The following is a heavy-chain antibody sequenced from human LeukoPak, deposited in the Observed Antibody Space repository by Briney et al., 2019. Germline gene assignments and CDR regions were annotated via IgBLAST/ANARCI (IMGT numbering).Heavy chain of an antibody. CDR1: GFTLSSYE. V-gene: IGHV3-48*03. CDR3: ARGGFSYGSAYWYFDL. D-gene: IGHD5-18*01. J-gene: IGHJ2*01. Sequence: GGSLRLSCAASGFTLSSYEMNWVRQAPGKGLEWVSYISSSGSTIYYADSVKGRFTISRDNAKNSLFLQMTSLRAEDTAVYYCARGGFSYGSAYWYFDLWGRGTLVTVSS. CDR2: ISSSGSTI.